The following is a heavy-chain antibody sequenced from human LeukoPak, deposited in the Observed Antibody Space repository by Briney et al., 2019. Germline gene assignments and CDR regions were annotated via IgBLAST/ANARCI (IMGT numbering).Heavy chain of an antibody. V-gene: IGHV4-59*01. CDR2: IYYTGST. CDR3: ARSQYGSWTYRYNWLDP. J-gene: IGHJ5*02. CDR1: GDSIGSYY. Sequence: SETLSLTCTVSGDSIGSYYWNWIRQPPGKGLEWIGNIYYTGSTDYNPSLKSRVTISVDTSKNKFSLRLTSVTAADTAVYYCARSQYGSWTYRYNWLDPWGQGSLVTVSS. D-gene: IGHD3-10*01.